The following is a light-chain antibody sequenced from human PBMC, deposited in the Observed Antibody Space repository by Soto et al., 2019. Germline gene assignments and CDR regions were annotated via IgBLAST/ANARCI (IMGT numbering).Light chain of an antibody. Sequence: DIVMNQSRLSLPVTPGEPSSISCRSSQSLLHSNGHNYLDWYLQKPGQSPQLLIYLGSNRPSGVPDSFIGNGSGTEFTLTASSLQPEDFAVYYCQQYHSWPPRTFGQGTKVDIK. CDR2: LGS. CDR3: QQYHSWPPRT. CDR1: QSLLHSNGHNY. J-gene: IGKJ1*01. V-gene: IGKV2-28*01.